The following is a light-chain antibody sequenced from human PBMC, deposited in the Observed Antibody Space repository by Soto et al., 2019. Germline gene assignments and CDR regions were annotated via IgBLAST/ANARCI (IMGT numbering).Light chain of an antibody. CDR3: QSYDSSLSGSYA. V-gene: IGLV1-40*01. Sequence: QSVLSQPPSISDTPGQRYTICCPGSSSNMGAGYDVHWYQQPQGTAPKLLVYGNSNRPSGVPDRFSGSKSGTSGSLAITGLTAEDEADYYCQSYDSSLSGSYAFGTGNKVTVL. CDR1: SSNMGAGYD. J-gene: IGLJ1*01. CDR2: GNS.